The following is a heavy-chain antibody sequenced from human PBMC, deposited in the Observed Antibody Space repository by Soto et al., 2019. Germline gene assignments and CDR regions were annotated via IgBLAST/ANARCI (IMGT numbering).Heavy chain of an antibody. Sequence: GGSLRLSCAASGFTFNNYDMLWVRQAPGKGLEWVSTFGSAGDIYYSDSVKGRFTISRDNARNSLYLQMNSLRAADTAVYYCARGGPNWDYYYYGMDVWGQGTTVTVSS. V-gene: IGHV3-13*01. CDR1: GFTFNNYD. D-gene: IGHD3-16*01. CDR2: FGSAGDI. J-gene: IGHJ6*02. CDR3: ARGGPNWDYYYYGMDV.